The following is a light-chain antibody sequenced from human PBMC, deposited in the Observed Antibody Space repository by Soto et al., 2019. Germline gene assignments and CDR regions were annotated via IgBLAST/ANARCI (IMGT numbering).Light chain of an antibody. V-gene: IGKV3-11*01. CDR2: DAS. Sequence: EIVMTQSPGTLSLSPGERSTLSFRFTESVVSNYLAWYQHKPGQAPRLLIYDASNRATGVPTRFSGSGSGTDFTLTISSLEPEDFAVYYCQQRNKWPPVTFGGGAKVDI. CDR1: ESVVSNY. CDR3: QQRNKWPPVT. J-gene: IGKJ4*01.